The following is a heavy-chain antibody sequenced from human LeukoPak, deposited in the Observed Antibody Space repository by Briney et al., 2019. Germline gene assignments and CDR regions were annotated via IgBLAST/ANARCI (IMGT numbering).Heavy chain of an antibody. CDR3: AKDALRTAAGPYYYGMDV. V-gene: IGHV1-18*01. CDR1: GYTFTSYG. J-gene: IGHJ6*02. CDR2: ISAYNGNT. D-gene: IGHD6-13*01. Sequence: ASVKVSCKASGYTFTSYGISWVRQAPGQGLEWMGWISAYNGNTNYVQKVEGRVTMTTDTSTSTAYMELRSLRPDDTAVYYCAKDALRTAAGPYYYGMDVWGQGTTVTVSS.